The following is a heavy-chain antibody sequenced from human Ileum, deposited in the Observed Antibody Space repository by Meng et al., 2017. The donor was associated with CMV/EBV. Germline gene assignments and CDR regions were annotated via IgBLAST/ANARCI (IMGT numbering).Heavy chain of an antibody. V-gene: IGHV3-23*01. CDR1: GVTFSSYA. J-gene: IGHJ3*02. D-gene: IGHD4-23*01. CDR3: ASDGAGGAAGDAFDI. CDR2: ISGSGGST. Sequence: SGVTFSSYAMSWVRQAPGKGLEWVSAISGSGGSTYYADSVKGRFTISRDNSKNTLYLQMNSLRAEDTAVYYCASDGAGGAAGDAFDIWGQGTMVTVSS.